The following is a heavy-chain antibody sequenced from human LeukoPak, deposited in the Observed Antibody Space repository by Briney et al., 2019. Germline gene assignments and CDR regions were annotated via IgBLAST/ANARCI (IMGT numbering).Heavy chain of an antibody. CDR2: IYGGGSI. Sequence: GGSLRLSCAVSGFTVSSNYMTWARQAPGKGLEWVSVIYGGGSIYYADSVKGRFTISRDNSKNTVDLQLNSLRAEDTAVYYCASGKETSMAQGYWGQGTLVTVSS. V-gene: IGHV3-53*01. CDR3: ASGKETSMAQGY. CDR1: GFTVSSNY. D-gene: IGHD5-18*01. J-gene: IGHJ4*02.